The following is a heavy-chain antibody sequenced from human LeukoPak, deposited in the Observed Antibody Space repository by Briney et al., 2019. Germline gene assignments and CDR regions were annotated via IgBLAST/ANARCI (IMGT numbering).Heavy chain of an antibody. CDR2: IYSGGST. CDR3: ARGPPNWGYDY. CDR1: GFTVSSNY. J-gene: IGHJ4*02. Sequence: GGSLRLSCAASGFTVSSNYMSWVRQAPGKGLEWVSVIYSGGSTYYADSVKGRFTISRDNSKNTLYLQMNSLRAEDRAVYYCARGPPNWGYDYWGQGTLVTVSS. V-gene: IGHV3-53*01. D-gene: IGHD7-27*01.